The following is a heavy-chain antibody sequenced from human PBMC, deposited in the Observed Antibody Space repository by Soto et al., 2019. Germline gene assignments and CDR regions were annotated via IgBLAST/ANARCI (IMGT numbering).Heavy chain of an antibody. Sequence: SETLSLTCTVSGGSISSDDYYWTWIRQSPGKGLEWIGYIYYSGSTYYNPSLKSRVTISVDTSKNQLSLKLSSVTAADTALYYCARGVADRYYYYGMGVWGQGTTVTVSS. CDR3: ARGVADRYYYYGMGV. CDR2: IYYSGST. J-gene: IGHJ6*02. D-gene: IGHD3-10*01. V-gene: IGHV4-30-4*01. CDR1: GGSISSDDYY.